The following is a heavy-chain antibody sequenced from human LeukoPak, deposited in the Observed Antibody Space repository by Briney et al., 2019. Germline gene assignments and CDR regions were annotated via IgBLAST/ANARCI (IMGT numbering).Heavy chain of an antibody. CDR2: IKSKSFDGTI. CDR1: GFTFTNAW. CDR3: TTDGLRTSWNAFDF. Sequence: GGSLRLSCAASGFTFTNAWISWVRQAPGKGLEWVGRIKSKSFDGTIDYGAPVKGRFIISRDDSKNTLDLQMSSLQIEDTAVYYCTTDGLRTSWNAFDFWGQGMLVIVSS. J-gene: IGHJ4*02. D-gene: IGHD6-13*01. V-gene: IGHV3-15*01.